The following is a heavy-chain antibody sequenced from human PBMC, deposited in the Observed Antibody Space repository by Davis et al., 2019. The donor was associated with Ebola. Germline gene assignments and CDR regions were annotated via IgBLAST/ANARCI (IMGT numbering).Heavy chain of an antibody. CDR2: IIPILGIA. CDR1: GGTFSSYA. D-gene: IGHD5-12*01. V-gene: IGHV1-69*04. CDR3: ARSMTRPVRDIDQNYAQKFQGRVTITADKSTSTAYMELRGLRSDDTAVYYCARDGQWLVRALVTNYGMDV. J-gene: IGHJ6*02. Sequence: AASVKVSCKASGGTFSSYAISWVRQAPGQGLEWMGRIIPILGIANYAQKFQGRVTITADKSTSTAYLDLRRLRSDDTAVDYSARSMTRPVRDIDQNYAQKFQGRVTITADKSTSTAYMELRGLRSDDTAVYYCARDGQWLVRALVTNYGMDVWGQGTTVTVSS.